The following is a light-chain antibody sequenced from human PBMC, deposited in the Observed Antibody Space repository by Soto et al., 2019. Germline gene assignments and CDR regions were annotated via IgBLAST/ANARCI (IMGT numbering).Light chain of an antibody. Sequence: SVLTQPPSASGTPGQTVAISCSGSSSNIGSNTVNWYQQFPGTAPKLLIYGNNQRPSGVPDRLSGSKSDTSASLAISGLLSEDESDYYCATWDDSLNGWVFGGGTKVTV. CDR2: GNN. J-gene: IGLJ3*02. CDR3: ATWDDSLNGWV. V-gene: IGLV1-44*01. CDR1: SSNIGSNT.